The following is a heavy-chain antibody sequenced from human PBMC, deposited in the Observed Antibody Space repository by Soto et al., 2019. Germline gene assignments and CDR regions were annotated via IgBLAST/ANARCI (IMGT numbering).Heavy chain of an antibody. CDR1: GFTYTSFA. D-gene: IGHD1-1*01. Sequence: EVQLLESGGGLVQPGGSLRLSCAASGFTYTSFAMSWVRQAPGKGLEWVSAISGSGGSPYYADSVKGRFTISRDNSNNTHYLQMNRLRDEDTAVYYCARDTGTPHYYYYMDVWGKGTTVTVSS. CDR3: ARDTGTPHYYYYMDV. J-gene: IGHJ6*03. CDR2: ISGSGGSP. V-gene: IGHV3-23*01.